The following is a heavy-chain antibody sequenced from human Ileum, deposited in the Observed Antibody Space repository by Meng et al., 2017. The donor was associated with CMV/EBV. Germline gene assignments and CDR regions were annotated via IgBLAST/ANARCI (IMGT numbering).Heavy chain of an antibody. Sequence: TGGVAGGCFVVDCWWRWVRQSPGKGVEWLGESHPRGNTTYNPSRKSRLIISLDESKTEFSLKLTSVTAADTAVYYCARNGAYSLDSWSQGSLVTVSS. CDR1: GGCFVVDCW. D-gene: IGHD4/OR15-4a*01. J-gene: IGHJ4*02. CDR2: SHPRGNT. V-gene: IGHV4-4*02. CDR3: ARNGAYSLDS.